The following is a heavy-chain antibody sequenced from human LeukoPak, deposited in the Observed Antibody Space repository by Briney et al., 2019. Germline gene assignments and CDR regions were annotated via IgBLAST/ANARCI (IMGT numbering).Heavy chain of an antibody. D-gene: IGHD2-2*01. CDR1: GYTYTSYG. J-gene: IGHJ6*03. CDR3: ARGSKDIVVVPAAEDYYYYYYMDV. Sequence: ASVKVSCKASGYTYTSYGISWVRQAPGQGLKWMGWISAYNGNTNYAQKLQGRVTMTTDTSTSTAYMELRSLRSDDTAVYYCARGSKDIVVVPAAEDYYYYYYMDVWGKGTTVTVSS. V-gene: IGHV1-18*01. CDR2: ISAYNGNT.